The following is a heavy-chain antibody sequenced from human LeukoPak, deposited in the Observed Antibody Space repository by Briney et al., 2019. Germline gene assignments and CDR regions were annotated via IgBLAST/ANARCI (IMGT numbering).Heavy chain of an antibody. V-gene: IGHV3-15*01. CDR3: TTGTWIQLWVPDY. J-gene: IGHJ4*02. CDR2: IKSKTDGGTT. D-gene: IGHD5-18*01. CDR1: GFTFSEAC. Sequence: GGSLRLSCAASGFTFSEACMSWVRQAPGKGLEWVGHIKSKTDGGTTDFAAPVKGRFSISRDDSKNTLFLQMNSLKAEDTAVYYCTTGTWIQLWVPDYWGQGTLVTVSS.